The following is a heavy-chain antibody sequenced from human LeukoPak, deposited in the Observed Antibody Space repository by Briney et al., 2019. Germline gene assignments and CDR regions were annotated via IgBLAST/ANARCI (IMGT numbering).Heavy chain of an antibody. CDR2: ISWNSGDI. D-gene: IGHD2-21*02. J-gene: IGHJ2*01. CDR1: GFSFGGYA. CDR3: VKSGGYATAIRYFDL. Sequence: GRSLILSCAASGFSFGGYALHWVRQAPGKGLEWVASISWNSGDIVHADSVKGRFTISRDNAKNSLYPQMDSLRTEDTALYYCVKSGGYATAIRYFDLWGRGTLVTVSS. V-gene: IGHV3-9*01.